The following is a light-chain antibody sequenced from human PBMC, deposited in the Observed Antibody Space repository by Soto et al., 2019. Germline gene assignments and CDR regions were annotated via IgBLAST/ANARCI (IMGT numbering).Light chain of an antibody. CDR3: QQYNSYST. Sequence: DIQMTQSPSTLSASVGDRVTITCRASQSISSWLAWYQQKPGKAPKLLIYDASSLESGFPSRFSGSGSGTEFTLTISSLQPDDFATYYCQQYNSYSTFGQGTKMEIK. J-gene: IGKJ2*01. CDR1: QSISSW. V-gene: IGKV1-5*01. CDR2: DAS.